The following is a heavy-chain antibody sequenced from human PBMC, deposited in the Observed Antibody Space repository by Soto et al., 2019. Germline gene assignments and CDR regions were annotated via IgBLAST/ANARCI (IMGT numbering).Heavy chain of an antibody. CDR1: GGSISSGGYY. CDR3: ARVEKGLGIFGVVMDVWFDP. CDR2: IYYSGST. V-gene: IGHV4-61*08. J-gene: IGHJ5*02. D-gene: IGHD3-3*01. Sequence: SETLSLTCTVSGGSISSGGYYWSWIRQHPGKGLEWIGYIYYSGSTNYNPSLKSRVTISVDTSKNQFSLKLSSVTAADTAVYYCARVEKGLGIFGVVMDVWFDPWGQGTLVTVSS.